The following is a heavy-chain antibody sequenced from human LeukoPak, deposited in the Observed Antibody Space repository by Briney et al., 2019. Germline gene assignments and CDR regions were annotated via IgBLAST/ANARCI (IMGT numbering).Heavy chain of an antibody. Sequence: PGGSLRLSCAASGFTVSSSYMSWVRQAPGKGLEWVSVIYSGGSTYYADSVKGRFTISRDNSKNTLYLQMNSLRAEDTAVYYCARETPELPMFDPWGQGTLVTVSS. CDR3: ARETPELPMFDP. CDR1: GFTVSSSY. V-gene: IGHV3-66*02. J-gene: IGHJ5*02. CDR2: IYSGGST. D-gene: IGHD3-10*01.